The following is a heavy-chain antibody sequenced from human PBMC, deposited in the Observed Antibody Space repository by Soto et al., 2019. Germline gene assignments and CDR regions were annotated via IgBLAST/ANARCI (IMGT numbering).Heavy chain of an antibody. J-gene: IGHJ4*02. D-gene: IGHD3-22*01. CDR3: ARHRFNYYDDTVYYYFGY. CDR2: IYYSGST. CDR1: GGSISSSSYY. Sequence: SETLSLTCTVSGGSISSSSYYWGWIRQPPGKGLEWIGSIYYSGSTYYNPSLKSRVTISVDTSKNQFSLKLSSVTAADTAVYYCARHRFNYYDDTVYYYFGYWGQGTLVTVSS. V-gene: IGHV4-39*01.